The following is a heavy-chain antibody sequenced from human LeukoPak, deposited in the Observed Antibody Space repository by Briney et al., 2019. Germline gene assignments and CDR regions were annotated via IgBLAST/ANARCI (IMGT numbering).Heavy chain of an antibody. J-gene: IGHJ3*02. Sequence: SETLSLTCTVSGGSVSSGSYYWSWIRQPPGKGLEWIGYIYYSGSTNYNPSLKSRVTISGDTSKNQFSLKLSSVTAADTAVYYCARDRPHDFWSGYSLDAFDIWGQGTMVTVSS. V-gene: IGHV4-61*01. D-gene: IGHD3-3*01. CDR3: ARDRPHDFWSGYSLDAFDI. CDR1: GGSVSSGSYY. CDR2: IYYSGST.